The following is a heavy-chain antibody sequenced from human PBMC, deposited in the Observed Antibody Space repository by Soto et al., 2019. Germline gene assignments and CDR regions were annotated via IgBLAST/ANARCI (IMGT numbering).Heavy chain of an antibody. CDR3: AREHDYGDYVPNWFDP. J-gene: IGHJ5*02. CDR1: GFTFSSYG. V-gene: IGHV3-33*01. D-gene: IGHD4-17*01. Sequence: GGSLRLSCAASGFTFSSYGMHWVRQAPGKGLEWVAVIWYDGSNKYYADSVKGRFTISRDNSKNTLYLQMNSLRAEDTAVYYCAREHDYGDYVPNWFDPWGQGTLVTVS. CDR2: IWYDGSNK.